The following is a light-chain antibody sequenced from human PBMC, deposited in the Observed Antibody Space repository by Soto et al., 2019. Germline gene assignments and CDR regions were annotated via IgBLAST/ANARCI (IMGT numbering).Light chain of an antibody. CDR2: KVS. CDR1: QSLVYKDENTY. V-gene: IGKV2-30*01. Sequence: VVMTQSPLSLPVTLGQPASISCRSSQSLVYKDENTYLNWLQQRPGQSPRRLIYKVSNRDSGVPDRFSGSGSGTDFTLTISRVEAEDVGVYYCMQGTRGPYTFGQGTKLEIK. CDR3: MQGTRGPYT. J-gene: IGKJ2*01.